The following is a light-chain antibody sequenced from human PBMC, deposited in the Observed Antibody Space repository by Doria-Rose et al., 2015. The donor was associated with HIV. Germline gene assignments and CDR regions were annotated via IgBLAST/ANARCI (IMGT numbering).Light chain of an antibody. Sequence: DIRVTQSPESLGMSLGERATLNCKSNQSLLYTSKNYLAWYQQKPGQPPKLLIYWASTRQSGVPARFSVSGSGSDFTLTISSLGAEDVAVYYCQQYYDTPSFGPGTTVHIK. CDR3: QQYYDTPS. V-gene: IGKV4-1*01. CDR2: WAS. J-gene: IGKJ3*01. CDR1: QSLLYTSKNY.